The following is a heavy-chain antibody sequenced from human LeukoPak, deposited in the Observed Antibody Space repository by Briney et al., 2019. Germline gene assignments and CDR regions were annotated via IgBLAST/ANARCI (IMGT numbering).Heavy chain of an antibody. V-gene: IGHV6-1*01. Sequence: SQTLSLTCAISGDSVSNNSAAWNWIRQSPSRGLEWLGRTYSRSKWYNDYAVAVKSRITIKADTSKNQFSPQLNSVTPEDTAVYYCARGLRWFDPWGQGTLVTVSS. CDR3: ARGLRWFDP. D-gene: IGHD3-10*01. CDR2: TYSRSKWYN. J-gene: IGHJ5*02. CDR1: GDSVSNNSAA.